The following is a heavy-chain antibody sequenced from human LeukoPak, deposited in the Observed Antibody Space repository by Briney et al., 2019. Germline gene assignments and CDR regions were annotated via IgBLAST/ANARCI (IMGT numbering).Heavy chain of an antibody. CDR1: GFTFSSYE. V-gene: IGHV3-48*03. Sequence: PGGSLRLSCAASGFTFSSYEMNWVRQAPGKGLEWVSYISSSGSTIYYADSVKGRFTLSRDNAKNSLYLQMNSLRAEDTAVYYCARDKQLDWFDPWGQGTLVTVSS. J-gene: IGHJ5*02. CDR3: ARDKQLDWFDP. CDR2: ISSSGSTI. D-gene: IGHD6-13*01.